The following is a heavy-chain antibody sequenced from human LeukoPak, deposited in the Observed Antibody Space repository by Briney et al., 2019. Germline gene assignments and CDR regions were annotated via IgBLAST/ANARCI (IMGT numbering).Heavy chain of an antibody. CDR1: GFTFSNFG. Sequence: GRSLRLSCAASGFTFSNFGMHWFRQAPGRGLEWVAVISYDGSNEDYADSVKGRFTVSRDNSKNTLYLQMNSLRVEDTAVYYCAREFTTVVTGRLFDYWGQGTLVTVSS. J-gene: IGHJ4*02. D-gene: IGHD4-23*01. CDR3: AREFTTVVTGRLFDY. V-gene: IGHV3-30-3*01. CDR2: ISYDGSNE.